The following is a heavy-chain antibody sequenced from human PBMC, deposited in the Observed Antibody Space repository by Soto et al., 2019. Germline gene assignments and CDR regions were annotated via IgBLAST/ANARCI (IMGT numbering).Heavy chain of an antibody. CDR3: ARDYQVVVAATPYYYYYGMDV. D-gene: IGHD2-15*01. Sequence: SETLSLTCTVSGGSISSGGYYWSWIRQHPGKGLEWIGYIYYSGSTYYNPSLKSRVTISVDTSKNQFSLKLSSVTAADTAVYYCARDYQVVVAATPYYYYYGMDVWGQGTTVTVSS. CDR2: IYYSGST. J-gene: IGHJ6*02. V-gene: IGHV4-31*03. CDR1: GGSISSGGYY.